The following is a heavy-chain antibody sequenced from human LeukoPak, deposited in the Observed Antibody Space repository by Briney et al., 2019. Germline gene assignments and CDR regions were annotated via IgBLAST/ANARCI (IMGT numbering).Heavy chain of an antibody. CDR3: ARVGTRRSSSSVDY. J-gene: IGHJ4*02. V-gene: IGHV4-39*07. CDR1: GGSINSSSYY. D-gene: IGHD6-6*01. Sequence: SETLSLTCTVSGGSINSSSYYWGWIRQPPGKGLEWIGSNYYSGSTYYNPSLKSRFTISVNTSKNQFSLKLSSVTASDTAVYYCARVGTRRSSSSVDYWGQGTLVTVSS. CDR2: NYYSGST.